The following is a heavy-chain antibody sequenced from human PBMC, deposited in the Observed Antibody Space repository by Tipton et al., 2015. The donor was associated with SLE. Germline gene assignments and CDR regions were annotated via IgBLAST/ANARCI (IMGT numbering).Heavy chain of an antibody. V-gene: IGHV1-18*01. D-gene: IGHD3-3*01. Sequence: VQLVQSGVEVKKPGASVKVSCKASGYTFNHYGISWVRQAPGEGLEWMGWISAWNGNTNYAQKFKDRVTFTTDTSTTTAYMELRSLRSDDTAVYYCARQFLEWSRDFYSRYYMDVWGKGTTVTISS. J-gene: IGHJ6*03. CDR3: ARQFLEWSRDFYSRYYMDV. CDR2: ISAWNGNT. CDR1: GYTFNHYG.